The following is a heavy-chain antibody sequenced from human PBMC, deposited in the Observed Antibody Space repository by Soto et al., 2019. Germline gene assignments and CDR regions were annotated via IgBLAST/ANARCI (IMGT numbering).Heavy chain of an antibody. V-gene: IGHV5-51*01. J-gene: IGHJ4*02. CDR2: IYPGDSDT. Sequence: GESLKISCKGSGYRFTSQWIGWVRQVPGKGLEWMGIIYPGDSDTRYSPSFQGQVTISADKSISTAYLQWSSLKASDTAIHYCARRDAYNLDYWGQGTLVTVSS. CDR1: GYRFTSQW. D-gene: IGHD1-1*01. CDR3: ARRDAYNLDY.